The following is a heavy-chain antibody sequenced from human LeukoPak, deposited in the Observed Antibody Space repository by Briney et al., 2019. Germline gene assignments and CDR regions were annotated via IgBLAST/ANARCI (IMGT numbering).Heavy chain of an antibody. Sequence: GGSLRLSCAASGFTFGSYTMTWVRQAPGKGLEWVSVISASGKIIYYGDSVKGRFTISRDNSKNTLFLQMNSLRAEDTALYYCAKKLDPGAFDYWGLGTLVTVSS. CDR1: GFTFGSYT. V-gene: IGHV3-23*01. J-gene: IGHJ4*02. CDR3: AKKLDPGAFDY. D-gene: IGHD1-1*01. CDR2: ISASGKII.